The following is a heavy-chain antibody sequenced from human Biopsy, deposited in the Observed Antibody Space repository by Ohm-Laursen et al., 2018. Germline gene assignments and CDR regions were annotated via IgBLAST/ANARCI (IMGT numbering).Heavy chain of an antibody. CDR2: ISGNSDII. CDR3: ALAAAQTVTHFDY. V-gene: IGHV3-23*01. Sequence: SLRLSCSASGFTFSSYAMTWFRQAPGKGLEWVSTISGNSDIIYDTDSVKGPFTISRDNSKNTLYLQMNSLRADDTAVYYCALAAAQTVTHFDYWGQGTLVTVSS. J-gene: IGHJ4*02. D-gene: IGHD4-17*01. CDR1: GFTFSSYA.